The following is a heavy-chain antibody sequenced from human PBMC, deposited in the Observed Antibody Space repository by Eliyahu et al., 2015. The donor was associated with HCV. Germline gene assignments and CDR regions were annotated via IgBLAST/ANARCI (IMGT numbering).Heavy chain of an antibody. CDR2: IYYSGXT. J-gene: IGHJ4*02. CDR3: AREIDLMNPSLGSYGPYFDY. V-gene: IGHV4-59*01. D-gene: IGHD5-18*01. Sequence: QVQLQESGPGLVKPSETLSLTCTVSGGSISSYXWSWIRQPPGKGLEWIGXIYYSGXTNYNPSLKSRVTISVDTXKNQFSLKLSSVTAADTAVYYCAREIDLMNPSLGSYGPYFDYWGQGTLVTVSS. CDR1: GGSISSYX.